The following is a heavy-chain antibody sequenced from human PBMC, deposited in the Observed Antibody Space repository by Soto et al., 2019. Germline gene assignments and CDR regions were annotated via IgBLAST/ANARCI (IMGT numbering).Heavy chain of an antibody. V-gene: IGHV3-23*01. Sequence: GGSLRLSCTASGFSFSTHAMSWVRQAPGKGLEWVSSISSGGTTTFYAASVEGRFAISRDKSKNTLYLQMNSLRADDTAVYYCAREGGSIGGWFGRKFDSWGQGTQVTVSS. CDR2: ISSGGTTT. CDR1: GFSFSTHA. CDR3: AREGGSIGGWFGRKFDS. J-gene: IGHJ4*02. D-gene: IGHD6-19*01.